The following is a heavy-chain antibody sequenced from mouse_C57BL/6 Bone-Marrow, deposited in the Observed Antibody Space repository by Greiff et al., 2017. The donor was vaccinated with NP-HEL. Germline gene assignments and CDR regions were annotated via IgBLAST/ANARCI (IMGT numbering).Heavy chain of an antibody. D-gene: IGHD1-1*01. Sequence: VQLKESGAELVKPGASVKMSCKASGYTFTTYPIEWMKQNHGKSLEWIGNFHPYNDDTKHNEKFKGKATLTVEKSSSTVYLELSRLTSDDSAVYYCARINYYGSYAMDYWGQGTSVTVSS. CDR1: GYTFTTYP. CDR2: FHPYNDDT. J-gene: IGHJ4*01. CDR3: ARINYYGSYAMDY. V-gene: IGHV1-47*01.